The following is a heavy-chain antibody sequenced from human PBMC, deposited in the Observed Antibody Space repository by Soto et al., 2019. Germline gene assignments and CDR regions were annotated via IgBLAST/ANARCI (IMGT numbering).Heavy chain of an antibody. CDR1: GFPFSSYA. Sequence: PGGSLRLSCAASGFPFSSYAMSWVRQAPGKGLEWVSAISGSGGSTYYADSVKGRFTISRDNSKNTLYLQMNSLRAEDTAVYYCAKDPNAYYYDSSQGYWGQGTLVTVSS. J-gene: IGHJ4*02. D-gene: IGHD3-22*01. CDR3: AKDPNAYYYDSSQGY. CDR2: ISGSGGST. V-gene: IGHV3-23*01.